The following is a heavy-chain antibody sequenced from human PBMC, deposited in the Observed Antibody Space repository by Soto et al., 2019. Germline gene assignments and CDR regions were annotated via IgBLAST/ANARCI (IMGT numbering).Heavy chain of an antibody. D-gene: IGHD3-16*01. V-gene: IGHV3-21*01. J-gene: IGHJ6*02. Sequence: GGSLRLSCGASGFSFSDYRMHRVRQAPGKGLEWVASINGDRSIIDYADSVKGRFTISRDNAKNSLYLQMNSLRAEDTAVYYCARDWDYGMDVWGQGTTVTVSS. CDR2: INGDRSII. CDR1: GFSFSDYR. CDR3: ARDWDYGMDV.